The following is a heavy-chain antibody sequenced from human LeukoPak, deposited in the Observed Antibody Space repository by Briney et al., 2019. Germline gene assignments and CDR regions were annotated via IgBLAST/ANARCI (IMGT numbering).Heavy chain of an antibody. CDR1: GGSISSYY. J-gene: IGHJ6*02. V-gene: IGHV3-66*01. CDR2: IYSGGST. CDR3: ARDGGSGCSSTSCYKAHYYYYGMDV. Sequence: PSETLSLTCTVSGGSISSYYWSWVRQAPGKGLEWVSVIYSGGSTYYADSVKGRFTISRDNSKNTLYLQMNSLRAEDTAVYYCARDGGSGCSSTSCYKAHYYYYGMDVWGQGTTVTVSS. D-gene: IGHD2-2*02.